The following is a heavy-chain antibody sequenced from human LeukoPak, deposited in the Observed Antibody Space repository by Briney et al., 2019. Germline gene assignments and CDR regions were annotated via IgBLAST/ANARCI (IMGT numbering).Heavy chain of an antibody. Sequence: GGSLRLSCAASGFTFSNYAMSWVRQAPGKGLEWVSGISGSGGSTYYADSVGRFSISRDNSNNTLYLQMTSLRAEDTAVYYCAKGGGERGVPTMAYWGQGTWVTVPS. CDR2: ISGSGGST. CDR3: AKGGGERGVPTMAY. D-gene: IGHD3-10*01. V-gene: IGHV3-23*01. CDR1: GFTFSNYA. J-gene: IGHJ4*02.